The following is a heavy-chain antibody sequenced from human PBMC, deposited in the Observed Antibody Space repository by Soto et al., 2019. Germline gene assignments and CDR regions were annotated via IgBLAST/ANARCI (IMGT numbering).Heavy chain of an antibody. J-gene: IGHJ5*02. V-gene: IGHV4-39*01. CDR2: IYYSGST. CDR3: AILNSAAGTFDP. Sequence: SETLSLTCTVSGGSISSSSYYWGWIRQPPGKGLEWIGSIYYSGSTYYNPSLKSRVTISVDTSKNQFSLKLSSVTAAVTAVYYCAILNSAAGTFDPWGQGTLVTVSS. CDR1: GGSISSSSYY. D-gene: IGHD6-13*01.